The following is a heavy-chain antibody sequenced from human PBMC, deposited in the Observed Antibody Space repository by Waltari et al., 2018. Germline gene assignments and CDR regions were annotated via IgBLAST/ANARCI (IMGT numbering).Heavy chain of an antibody. CDR3: ARDLSDIVATVFAFDI. CDR1: GYTFTGYY. D-gene: IGHD5-12*01. Sequence: QVQLVQSGAEVKKPGASVKVSCKASGYTFTGYYMHWVRQAPGQGLEWMGRSNPNSGGTNYAQKFQGRVTMTRDTSISTAYMELSRLRSDDTAVYYCARDLSDIVATVFAFDIWGQGTMVTVSS. V-gene: IGHV1-2*06. CDR2: SNPNSGGT. J-gene: IGHJ3*02.